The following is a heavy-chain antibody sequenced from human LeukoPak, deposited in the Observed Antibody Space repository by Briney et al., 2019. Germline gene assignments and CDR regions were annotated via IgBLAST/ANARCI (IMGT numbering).Heavy chain of an antibody. J-gene: IGHJ6*03. Sequence: GESLKISCKGSGYSFSNYWIGWVRKMPGKGLEWMGIIYPGDSDTRYSPSFQGQVTISADKSINTAYLQWSSLKAPDTAMYYCARHYGVIKNYYYMDVWGKGTTVTVSS. D-gene: IGHD3-3*01. CDR3: ARHYGVIKNYYYMDV. CDR1: GYSFSNYW. CDR2: IYPGDSDT. V-gene: IGHV5-51*01.